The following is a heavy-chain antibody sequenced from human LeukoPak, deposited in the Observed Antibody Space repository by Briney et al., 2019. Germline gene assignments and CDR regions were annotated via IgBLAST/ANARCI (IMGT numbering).Heavy chain of an antibody. V-gene: IGHV3-23*01. D-gene: IGHD3-10*01. CDR3: RTDMVGETDY. J-gene: IGHJ4*02. CDR2: ITPSGDGT. Sequence: GGSLRFSGAASGLTFSSRGMSWVRKAPGKGLEWVSSITPSGDGTYYAASVKGRFTISRDNSKNTLYLQMNSLRAEDTAVYYCRTDMVGETDYWGQGTLVTVSS. CDR1: GLTFSSRG.